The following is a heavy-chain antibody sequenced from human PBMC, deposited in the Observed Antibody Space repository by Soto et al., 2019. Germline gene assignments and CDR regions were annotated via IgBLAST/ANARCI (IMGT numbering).Heavy chain of an antibody. CDR2: INHSGST. J-gene: IGHJ4*02. CDR1: GGSFSGYY. Sequence: QVQLQQWGAGLLKPSETLSLTCAVYGGSFSGYYWSWIRQPPGKGLEWIGEINHSGSTNYNPSLKSRVTISVDTSKNQFSLKLSSVTAADTAEYYCARRGIAARLTWFDYWGQGTLVTVSS. D-gene: IGHD6-6*01. V-gene: IGHV4-34*01. CDR3: ARRGIAARLTWFDY.